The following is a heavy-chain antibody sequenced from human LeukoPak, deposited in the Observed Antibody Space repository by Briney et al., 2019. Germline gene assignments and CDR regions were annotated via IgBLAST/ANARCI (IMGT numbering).Heavy chain of an antibody. V-gene: IGHV4-31*03. D-gene: IGHD5-18*01. Sequence: SQTLSLTCTVSGGSISSGGYYWSWIRQHPGKGLEWIGYTYYSGSTYYNPSLKSRVTISVDTSKNQFSLKLSSVTAADTAVYYCARGGYSYGTEIDYWGQGTLVTVSS. J-gene: IGHJ4*02. CDR2: TYYSGST. CDR1: GGSISSGGYY. CDR3: ARGGYSYGTEIDY.